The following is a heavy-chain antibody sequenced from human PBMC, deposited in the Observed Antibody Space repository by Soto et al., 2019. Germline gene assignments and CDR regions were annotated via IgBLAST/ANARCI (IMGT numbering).Heavy chain of an antibody. CDR2: IVVGSGNT. V-gene: IGHV1-58*01. CDR3: AAAYGGNSDAFDI. Sequence: QMQLVQSGPEVKKPGTSVKVSCKASGFTFTSSAVQWVRQARGQRLEWIGWIVVGSGNTNYAQKFQERVTITRDMSTSTAYMELSSLRSEDTAVYYCAAAYGGNSDAFDIWGQGTMVTVSS. J-gene: IGHJ3*02. D-gene: IGHD4-17*01. CDR1: GFTFTSSA.